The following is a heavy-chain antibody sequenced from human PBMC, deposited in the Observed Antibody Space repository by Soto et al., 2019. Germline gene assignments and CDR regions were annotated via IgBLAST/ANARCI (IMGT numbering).Heavy chain of an antibody. CDR2: IYYSGST. D-gene: IGHD3-16*01. CDR1: GGSISSSSYY. CDR3: ARTPYYDYVWQNYYYYGMDV. Sequence: PSETLSLTCTVSGGSISSSSYYWGWIRQPPGKGLEWIGSIYYSGSTYYNPSLKSRVTISVDTSKNQFSLKLSSVTAADTAVYYCARTPYYDYVWQNYYYYGMDVWGQGTTVTVSS. J-gene: IGHJ6*02. V-gene: IGHV4-39*01.